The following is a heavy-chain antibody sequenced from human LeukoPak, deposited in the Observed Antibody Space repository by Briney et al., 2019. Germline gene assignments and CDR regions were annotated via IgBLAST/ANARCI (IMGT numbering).Heavy chain of an antibody. Sequence: GGSLRLSCSASGFTFSSYAMHRVRQAPGKGLEYVSAISSNGGSTYYADSVKGRFTISRDNSKNTLYLQMSSLRAEDTAVYYCVKDRVAGRDYYYGMDVWGKGTTVTVSS. V-gene: IGHV3-64D*06. J-gene: IGHJ6*04. CDR3: VKDRVAGRDYYYGMDV. D-gene: IGHD6-19*01. CDR1: GFTFSSYA. CDR2: ISSNGGST.